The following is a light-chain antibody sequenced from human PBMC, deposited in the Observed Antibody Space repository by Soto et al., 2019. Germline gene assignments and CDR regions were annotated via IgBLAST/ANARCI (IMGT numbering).Light chain of an antibody. V-gene: IGKV3-20*01. Sequence: EIVLTQSPATLSVSPGERVTLSCRASQSVSSSYLAWYQQKPGQAPRLLIYGASSRATGIPDRFSGSGSGTDFTLTISRLEPEDFAVYYCHQYGSSPATFGQGTKVDIK. CDR3: HQYGSSPAT. CDR2: GAS. J-gene: IGKJ1*01. CDR1: QSVSSSY.